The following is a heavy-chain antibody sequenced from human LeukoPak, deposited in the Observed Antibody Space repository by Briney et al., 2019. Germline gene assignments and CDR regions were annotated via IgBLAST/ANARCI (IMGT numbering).Heavy chain of an antibody. D-gene: IGHD3-3*01. CDR2: IKQDGSEK. CDR3: ARDSEIRFLEWLPDY. Sequence: PGGSLRLSCAASGFTFSSYWMSWVRQTPGKGLEWVASIKQDGSEKYYVDSVKGRFTISRDNAKNSLYLQMNSLRAEDTAVYYCARDSEIRFLEWLPDYWGQGTLVTVSS. J-gene: IGHJ4*02. CDR1: GFTFSSYW. V-gene: IGHV3-7*01.